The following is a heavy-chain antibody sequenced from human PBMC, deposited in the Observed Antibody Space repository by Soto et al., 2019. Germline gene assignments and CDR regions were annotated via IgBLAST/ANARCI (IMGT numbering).Heavy chain of an antibody. CDR3: AKDILATVTNNWFDP. V-gene: IGHV3-30*18. J-gene: IGHJ5*02. D-gene: IGHD4-17*01. Sequence: PVGSLRLSCAASGFTFSSYGMHWVRQAPGKGLEWVAVISYDGSNKYYADSVKGRFTISRDNSKNTLHLQMNSLRAEDTAVYYCAKDILATVTNNWFDPWGQGTLVTVSS. CDR1: GFTFSSYG. CDR2: ISYDGSNK.